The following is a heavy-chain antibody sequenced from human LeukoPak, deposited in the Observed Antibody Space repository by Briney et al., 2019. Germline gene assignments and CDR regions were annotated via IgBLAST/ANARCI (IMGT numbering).Heavy chain of an antibody. CDR1: GFTFSSYG. D-gene: IGHD3-3*01. Sequence: GGSLRLSCAASGFTFSSYGMHWVRQAPGKGLEWVAVISYDGSNKYYADSVNGRFTISRDNSKNTLYLQMNSLRAEDTAVYYCAKWEGYYDFWSGSGGDYGMDVWGQGTTVTVSS. CDR2: ISYDGSNK. J-gene: IGHJ6*02. CDR3: AKWEGYYDFWSGSGGDYGMDV. V-gene: IGHV3-30*18.